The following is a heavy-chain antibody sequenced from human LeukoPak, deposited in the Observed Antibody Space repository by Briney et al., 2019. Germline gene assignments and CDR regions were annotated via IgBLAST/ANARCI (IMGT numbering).Heavy chain of an antibody. CDR3: AKNPGYSGYESWFDP. CDR1: GFTFSSYA. D-gene: IGHD5-12*01. Sequence: GGSLRLSCAASGFTFSSYAMSWVRQAPGKGLEGVSAISGSCGSTYYADSVKGRFTISRDNSKNTLYLQMNSLRAEDTAVYYCAKNPGYSGYESWFDPWGQGTLVTVSS. CDR2: ISGSCGST. V-gene: IGHV3-23*01. J-gene: IGHJ5*02.